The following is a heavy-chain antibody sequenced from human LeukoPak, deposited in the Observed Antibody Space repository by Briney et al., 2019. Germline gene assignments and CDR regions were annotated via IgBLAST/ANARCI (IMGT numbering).Heavy chain of an antibody. V-gene: IGHV4-34*01. CDR3: ARGRYSSGWYRRGWPVDY. D-gene: IGHD6-19*01. CDR2: INHSGST. Sequence: SETLSLTCAVYGGSFSGYYWSWIRQPPGKGLEWIGEINHSGSTNYNPSLKSRVTISVDTSKNQFSLKLSPVTAADTAVYYCARGRYSSGWYRRGWPVDYWGQGTLVTVSS. CDR1: GGSFSGYY. J-gene: IGHJ4*02.